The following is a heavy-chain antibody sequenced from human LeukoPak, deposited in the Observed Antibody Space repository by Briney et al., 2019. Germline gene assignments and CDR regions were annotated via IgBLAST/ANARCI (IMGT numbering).Heavy chain of an antibody. CDR3: ARDQDWGSFDI. V-gene: IGHV3-23*01. D-gene: IGHD7-27*01. Sequence: SGGSLRLSCAASGFTFNTYGMSWVRQAPGKGLEWVSGIGGRGDRTYFADSVKGRFAISRDNSKNTMYLQMSSLRAEDTAIYYCARDQDWGSFDIWGQGTMVTVSS. J-gene: IGHJ3*02. CDR2: IGGRGDRT. CDR1: GFTFNTYG.